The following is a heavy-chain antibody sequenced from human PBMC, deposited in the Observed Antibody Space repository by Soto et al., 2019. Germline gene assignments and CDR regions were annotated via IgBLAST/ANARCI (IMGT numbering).Heavy chain of an antibody. D-gene: IGHD3-10*01. J-gene: IGHJ4*02. CDR1: AITFSDFY. CDR2: IGSISSYT. CDR3: ARWFGGFDY. Sequence: QVQLVESGGGLVKPGGSLRLSCAASAITFSDFYMSWIRQAPGKGLEWVSYIGSISSYTNYADSVKGRFTICRDNAKNSLYLQMNSLRAEDTAVYYCARWFGGFDYWGQGTLVTVSS. V-gene: IGHV3-11*05.